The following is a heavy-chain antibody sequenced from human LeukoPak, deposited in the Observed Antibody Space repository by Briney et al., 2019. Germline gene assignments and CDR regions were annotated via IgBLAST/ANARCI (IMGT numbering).Heavy chain of an antibody. CDR3: AREWLPYYYYYGMDV. CDR2: INAGNGNT. CDR1: GYTFTSYA. V-gene: IGHV1-3*01. Sequence: GASVKVSCRASGYTFTSYAMHWVRQAPGQRLEWMGWINAGNGNTKYSQKFQGRVTVTRDTSASTAYMELSSLRSEDTAVYYCAREWLPYYYYYGMDVWGQGTTVTVSS. J-gene: IGHJ6*02. D-gene: IGHD3-22*01.